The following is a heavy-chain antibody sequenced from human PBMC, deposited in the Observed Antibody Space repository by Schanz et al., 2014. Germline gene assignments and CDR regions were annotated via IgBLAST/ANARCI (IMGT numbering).Heavy chain of an antibody. CDR3: ATMWGYCTATACQILEVLDV. CDR1: GYTTFTDYY. Sequence: QVQLVQSGAEVKKPGASVKVSCKASGYTTFTDYYIHWVRQAPGQGLEWMGWINPNSGDTIYAQKCQGWVTMTRDTSISTAYMELRSLRSYDTAMYYCATMWGYCTATACQILEVLDVWGQGTMVTVSS. J-gene: IGHJ3*01. CDR2: INPNSGDT. V-gene: IGHV1-2*04. D-gene: IGHD2-8*02.